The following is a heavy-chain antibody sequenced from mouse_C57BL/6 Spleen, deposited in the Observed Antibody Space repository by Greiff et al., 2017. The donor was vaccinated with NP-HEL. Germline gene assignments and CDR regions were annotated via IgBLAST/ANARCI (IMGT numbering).Heavy chain of an antibody. D-gene: IGHD2-4*01. CDR3: ARRGYYDNDERDYYAMDY. Sequence: QVQLQQPGAELVRPGSSVKLSCKASGYTFTSYWMHWVKQRPIQGLEWIGNIDPSDSVTHYNQKFKDKATLTVDKSSSTAYMQLSSLTSEDSAVYDGARRGYYDNDERDYYAMDYWGQGTSVTVSS. V-gene: IGHV1-52*01. CDR1: GYTFTSYW. J-gene: IGHJ4*01. CDR2: IDPSDSVT.